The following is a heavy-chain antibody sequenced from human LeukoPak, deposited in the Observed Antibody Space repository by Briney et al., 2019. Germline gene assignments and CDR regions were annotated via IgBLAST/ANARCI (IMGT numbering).Heavy chain of an antibody. J-gene: IGHJ6*02. CDR3: AKPLAYCGGDCYPGGYYYGMDV. CDR2: ISYDGSNK. Sequence: GGSLRLSCAASGFTFSSYGMHWVRQAPGKGREWVAVISYDGSNKYYADSVKGRFTISRDNSKNTLYLQMNSLRAEDTAVYYCAKPLAYCGGDCYPGGYYYGMDVWGQGTTVSVSS. CDR1: GFTFSSYG. V-gene: IGHV3-30*18. D-gene: IGHD2-21*02.